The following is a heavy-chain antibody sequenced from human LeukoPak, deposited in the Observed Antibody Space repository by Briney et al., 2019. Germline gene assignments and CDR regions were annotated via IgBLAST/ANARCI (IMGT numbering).Heavy chain of an antibody. CDR3: TRQAANYYYMDV. Sequence: SETLSLTCTVSGYSISSGYYWGWIRQPPGKGLEWIGSLYYSGSTYYNPSLKSRVTISVDTSKNQFSLKLSSVTAADTAVYYCTRQAANYYYMDVWGKGTTVTVSS. CDR2: LYYSGST. V-gene: IGHV4-38-2*02. D-gene: IGHD6-25*01. CDR1: GYSISSGYY. J-gene: IGHJ6*03.